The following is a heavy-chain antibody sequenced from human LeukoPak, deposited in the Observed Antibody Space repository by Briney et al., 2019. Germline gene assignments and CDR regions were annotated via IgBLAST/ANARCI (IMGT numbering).Heavy chain of an antibody. CDR2: IHTSGIT. CDR1: GGSISTYY. V-gene: IGHV4-4*07. J-gene: IGHJ4*01. Sequence: SETLSLTCSVSGGSISTYYWSWIRQPAGKGLEWIAQIHTSGITNFNPSLKSRVSISMDMPNNQFSLMISSVTAAHTAIYYCAGRGLSTGWTFDYWGHGTLVTVTS. CDR3: AGRGLSTGWTFDY. D-gene: IGHD6-19*01.